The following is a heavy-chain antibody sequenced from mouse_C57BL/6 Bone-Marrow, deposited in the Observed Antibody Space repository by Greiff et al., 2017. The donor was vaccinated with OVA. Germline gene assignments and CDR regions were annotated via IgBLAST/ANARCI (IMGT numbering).Heavy chain of an antibody. CDR2: FYPGSGSI. V-gene: IGHV1-62-2*01. Sequence: QVQLKESGAELVKPGASVKLSCKASGYTFTEYTIHWVKQRSGQGLEWIGWFYPGSGSIKYNEKFKDKATLTADKSSSTVYMELSRLTSEDSAVYFCARHEERLRPLYYFDYWGQGTTLTVSS. CDR3: ARHEERLRPLYYFDY. J-gene: IGHJ2*01. D-gene: IGHD2-4*01. CDR1: GYTFTEYT.